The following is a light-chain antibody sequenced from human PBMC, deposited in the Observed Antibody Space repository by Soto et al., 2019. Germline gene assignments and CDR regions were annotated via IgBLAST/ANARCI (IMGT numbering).Light chain of an antibody. Sequence: DIVLTQSPGTLSLSPGERATLSCRASQSVSSSYLAWYQQKPGQAPRLLIYDASSRATGIPDRFSGSGSGTDFTLTISRLEPEDFAGYYCQQYGSSPRTFGQGTKVEIK. CDR1: QSVSSSY. V-gene: IGKV3-20*01. CDR3: QQYGSSPRT. CDR2: DAS. J-gene: IGKJ1*01.